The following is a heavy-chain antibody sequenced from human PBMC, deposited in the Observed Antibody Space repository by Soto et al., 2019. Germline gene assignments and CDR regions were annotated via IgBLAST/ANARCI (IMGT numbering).Heavy chain of an antibody. V-gene: IGHV3-7*01. CDR2: IKQDGSEE. CDR1: GFTFSTCW. J-gene: IGHJ3*02. Sequence: PGGSLRLSCGGSGFTFSTCWLPLVRQAPGKGLEGVANIKQDGSEEYYVDSVKGRFSVSTDNSKNSVYLQTYSLRCQDTPLYCCGGDWNSYGSTAYPDAFDSWGQGT. CDR3: GGDWNSYGSTAYPDAFDS. D-gene: IGHD2-2*01.